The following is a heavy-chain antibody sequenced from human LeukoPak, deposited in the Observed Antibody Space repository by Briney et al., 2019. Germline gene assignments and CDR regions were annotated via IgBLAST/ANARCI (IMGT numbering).Heavy chain of an antibody. CDR2: IYGSGST. J-gene: IGHJ4*02. CDR3: ARSTWGRNWDY. D-gene: IGHD3-16*01. Sequence: SETLSLTCTVSGGSISSYYWSWIRQPPGKGLEWIGFIYGSGSTNYNPSLKSRVTISVDTSTNQFSLKLSSVTAADTAVYYCARSTWGRNWDYWGQGTLVTVSS. CDR1: GGSISSYY. V-gene: IGHV4-59*01.